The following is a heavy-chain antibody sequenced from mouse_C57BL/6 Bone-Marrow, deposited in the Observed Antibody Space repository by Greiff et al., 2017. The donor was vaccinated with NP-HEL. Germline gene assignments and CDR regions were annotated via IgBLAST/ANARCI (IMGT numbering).Heavy chain of an antibody. CDR3: ARNYGSSYDWYFDV. CDR2: IYPYNGVP. Sequence: VQLQQSGPELVKPGASVKISCKASGYSFTGYYMHWVKQSPGNILAWIGYIYPYNGVPSYNQKFKGKATLTVDKSSSTADMELRSLTSEDSAVYYCARNYGSSYDWYFDVWGTGTTVTVSS. CDR1: GYSFTGYY. J-gene: IGHJ1*03. V-gene: IGHV1-31*01. D-gene: IGHD1-1*01.